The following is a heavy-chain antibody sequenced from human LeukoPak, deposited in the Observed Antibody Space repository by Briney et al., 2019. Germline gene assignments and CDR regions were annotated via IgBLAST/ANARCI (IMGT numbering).Heavy chain of an antibody. CDR2: IYWDGDK. D-gene: IGHD2/OR15-2a*01. CDR3: AHSSRSPDCGNSRCYYFDY. V-gene: IGHV2-5*02. CDR1: GFSLSTSGVG. J-gene: IGHJ4*02. Sequence: SGPTLVNPTQTLTLTCTFSGFSLSTSGVGVGWIRQPPGKPLDWLAIIYWDGDKRYSPSLKNRLTITKDTSKNQVVLTMTNMDPVDTATYSCAHSSRSPDCGNSRCYYFDYWGQGALVTVSS.